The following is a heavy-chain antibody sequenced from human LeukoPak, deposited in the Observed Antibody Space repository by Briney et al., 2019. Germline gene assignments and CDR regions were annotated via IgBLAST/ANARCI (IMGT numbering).Heavy chain of an antibody. CDR3: ARQPSLPRCSGPTRYYFDY. Sequence: SETLSLTCTVSGGSISSYYWSWIRQPAGKGLEWIGRIYTSGSTNYNPSLKSRVTISVDTSKNQFSLKLSSVTAADTAVYYCARQPSLPRCSGPTRYYFDYWGQGTLVTVSS. CDR1: GGSISSYY. D-gene: IGHD2-15*01. J-gene: IGHJ4*02. V-gene: IGHV4-4*07. CDR2: IYTSGST.